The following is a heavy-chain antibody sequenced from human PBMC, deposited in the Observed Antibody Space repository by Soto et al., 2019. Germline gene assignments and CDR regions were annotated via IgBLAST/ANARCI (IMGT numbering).Heavy chain of an antibody. D-gene: IGHD2-2*02. CDR3: AGGPRYCSSTSCHIFDY. J-gene: IGHJ4*02. V-gene: IGHV1-18*01. CDR2: ISAYNGNT. Sequence: ASVKVSCKASGYTFTSYGISWVRQAPGQGLEWMGWISAYNGNTNYAQKLQGRVTMTTDTSTSTAYMELRSLRSDGTAVYYCAGGPRYCSSTSCHIFDYWGQGTLVTVSS. CDR1: GYTFTSYG.